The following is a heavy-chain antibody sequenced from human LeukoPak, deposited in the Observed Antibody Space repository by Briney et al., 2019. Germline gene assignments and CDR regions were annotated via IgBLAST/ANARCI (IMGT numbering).Heavy chain of an antibody. CDR2: ISAYNGNT. J-gene: IGHJ5*02. Sequence: ASVKVSCKASGYTFTSYGISWVRQAPGQGLEWMGWISAYNGNTNYAQKLQGRVTMTTDTSTSTAYIERRSLRSDDTAVYYCARNYGSGSYVWFDPWGQGTLVTVSS. CDR3: ARNYGSGSYVWFDP. D-gene: IGHD3-10*01. CDR1: GYTFTSYG. V-gene: IGHV1-18*01.